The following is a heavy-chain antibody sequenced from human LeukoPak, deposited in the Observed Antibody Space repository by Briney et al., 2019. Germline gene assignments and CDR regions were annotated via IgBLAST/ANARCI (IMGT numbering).Heavy chain of an antibody. CDR1: GYSITSGYY. J-gene: IGHJ5*02. D-gene: IGHD2-2*01. CDR3: ARVTGIVVPAAIPVFGRWFDP. Sequence: SETLSLTCAVSGYSITSGYYWGWIRQPPGKGLEWIGSIYHSGSTYYNPSLKSRVTISVDTSKNQFSLKLSSVTAADTAVYYCARVTGIVVPAAIPVFGRWFDPWGQGTLVTVSS. V-gene: IGHV4-38-2*01. CDR2: IYHSGST.